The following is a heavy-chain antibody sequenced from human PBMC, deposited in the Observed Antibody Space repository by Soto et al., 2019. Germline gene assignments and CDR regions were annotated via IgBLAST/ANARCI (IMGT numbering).Heavy chain of an antibody. CDR1: GFTFSSYA. CDR2: VSGSGSSP. CDR3: VKGKESGYRGAFDS. Sequence: PGGSLRLSCAASGFTFSSYAMGWVRQAPGKGLEWVSGVSGSGSSPYYADSVKGRLTISKDKSKNTLYLDLNNLRSEDTAVYFCVKGKESGYRGAFDSWGQGTMVTVSS. D-gene: IGHD5-18*01. J-gene: IGHJ4*02. V-gene: IGHV3-23*01.